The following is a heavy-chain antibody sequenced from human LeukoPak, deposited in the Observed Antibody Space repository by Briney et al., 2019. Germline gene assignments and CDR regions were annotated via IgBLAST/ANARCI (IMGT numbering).Heavy chain of an antibody. Sequence: GGSLRLSCAASGFTFSSYTMYWVRQAPGKGLEWVSFISSSGSSISYAESMRGRFSISRDNAKNSVHLQMNSLRAEDTAVYYCARGFDFEWLADYWGRGTLVTVSS. V-gene: IGHV3-21*01. D-gene: IGHD3-9*01. CDR2: ISSSGSSI. CDR1: GFTFSSYT. CDR3: ARGFDFEWLADY. J-gene: IGHJ4*02.